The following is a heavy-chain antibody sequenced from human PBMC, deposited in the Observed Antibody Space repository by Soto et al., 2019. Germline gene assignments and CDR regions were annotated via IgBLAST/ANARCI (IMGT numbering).Heavy chain of an antibody. D-gene: IGHD3-3*01. CDR3: ARNGANYYDFWSGCFDY. Sequence: QVQLQESGPGLVKPSETLSLTCTVSGGSISSYYWSWIRQPPGKGLEWIGYIYYSGSTNYNPSLKSRVTISVDTSTNQFSLKLSSVTAADTAVYYCARNGANYYDFWSGCFDYWGQGTLVTVSS. CDR2: IYYSGST. V-gene: IGHV4-59*01. J-gene: IGHJ4*02. CDR1: GGSISSYY.